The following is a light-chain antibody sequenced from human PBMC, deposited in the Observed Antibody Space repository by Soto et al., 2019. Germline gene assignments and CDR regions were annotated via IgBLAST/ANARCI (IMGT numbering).Light chain of an antibody. J-gene: IGKJ5*01. Sequence: DIQMTQSPSSLSASVGDRVTITCRASQSISNYLNWYQQKPGKAPKVLIYAASTVQSGVPSRFSGSGSGTDFTLTITSLQPEDFATYYCQQSNRTPITFGQGTRLEIK. V-gene: IGKV1-39*01. CDR2: AAS. CDR1: QSISNY. CDR3: QQSNRTPIT.